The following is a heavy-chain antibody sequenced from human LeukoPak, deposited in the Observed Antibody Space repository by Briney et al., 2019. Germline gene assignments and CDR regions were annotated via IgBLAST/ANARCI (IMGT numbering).Heavy chain of an antibody. CDR3: ARALVDTGYFDY. J-gene: IGHJ4*02. V-gene: IGHV3-33*01. CDR2: IWYDGSNT. Sequence: PGGSLRLSCAASGFTFSSYGMHWVRQAPGKGLEWVAVIWYDGSNTYYADSVKGRFTISRDISKNTLYLQMNSLRAEDTAVYYCARALVDTGYFDYWGQGTLVTVSS. CDR1: GFTFSSYG. D-gene: IGHD1-26*01.